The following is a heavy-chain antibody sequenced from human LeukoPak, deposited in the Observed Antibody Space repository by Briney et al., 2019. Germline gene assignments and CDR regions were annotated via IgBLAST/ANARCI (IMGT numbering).Heavy chain of an antibody. J-gene: IGHJ4*02. V-gene: IGHV5-51*01. Sequence: GEALKISCKCSGYSFTSYWIGWVRQMPGKGLEWVGIIYPGDSDTRYSPSFQGQVTISADKSISTAYLQWSSLKASDTAMYYCARGANYYDSSCLDYWGQGTLVTVSS. CDR1: GYSFTSYW. CDR2: IYPGDSDT. CDR3: ARGANYYDSSCLDY. D-gene: IGHD3-22*01.